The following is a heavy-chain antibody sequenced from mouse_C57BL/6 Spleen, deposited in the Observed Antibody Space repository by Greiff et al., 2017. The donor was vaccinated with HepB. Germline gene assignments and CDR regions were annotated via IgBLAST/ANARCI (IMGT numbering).Heavy chain of an antibody. J-gene: IGHJ1*03. D-gene: IGHD1-1*01. V-gene: IGHV1-55*01. CDR3: AAGPYYGSRDWYFDV. CDR2: IYPGSGST. CDR1: GYTFTSYW. Sequence: VQLQQPGAELVKPGASVKMSCKASGYTFTSYWITWVKQRPGQGLEWIGDIYPGSGSTNYNEKFKSKATLTVDTSSSTAYMQLSSLTSEDSAVYYCAAGPYYGSRDWYFDVWGTGTTVTVSS.